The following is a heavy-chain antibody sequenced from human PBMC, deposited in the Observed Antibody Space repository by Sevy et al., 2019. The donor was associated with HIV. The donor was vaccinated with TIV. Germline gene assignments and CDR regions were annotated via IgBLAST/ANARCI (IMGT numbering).Heavy chain of an antibody. Sequence: GGSLRLSCAGSGFIFSSYSMNWVRQAPGKGLEWVSYISSSGSIIHYADSVKGRFTISRDIAKNSLYLHMNSLRDEDTAVYYCARDKVGTGYHFDNWGQGTLVTVSS. V-gene: IGHV3-48*02. CDR2: ISSSGSII. D-gene: IGHD2-21*02. CDR3: ARDKVGTGYHFDN. J-gene: IGHJ4*02. CDR1: GFIFSSYS.